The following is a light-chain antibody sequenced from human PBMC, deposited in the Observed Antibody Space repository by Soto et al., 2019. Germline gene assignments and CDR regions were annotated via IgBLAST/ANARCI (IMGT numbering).Light chain of an antibody. CDR2: SDN. Sequence: QSVLTQPPSAPGTPGQRVTISCSGSNSNIGSNTVSWYQQLPGTAPKSLIYSDNQRPSGVPDRISGSRSGTSASLAISGLQSDDEAEYYCAAWDDSLRGRVFGGGTKITVL. J-gene: IGLJ2*01. V-gene: IGLV1-44*01. CDR3: AAWDDSLRGRV. CDR1: NSNIGSNT.